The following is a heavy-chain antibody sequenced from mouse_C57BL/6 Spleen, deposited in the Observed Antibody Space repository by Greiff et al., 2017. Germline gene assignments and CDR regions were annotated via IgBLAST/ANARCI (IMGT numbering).Heavy chain of an antibody. D-gene: IGHD4-1*01. CDR1: GYAFTNYL. CDR3: ARGVGTGFDY. Sequence: QVQLQQSGAELVRPGTSVKVSCKASGYAFTNYLLEWVKQRPGQGLEWIGVINPGSGGTNYNEKFKGKATLTADKSSSTAYMQLSSLTSEDSAVYFCARGVGTGFDYWGQGTTLTVSS. CDR2: INPGSGGT. J-gene: IGHJ2*01. V-gene: IGHV1-54*01.